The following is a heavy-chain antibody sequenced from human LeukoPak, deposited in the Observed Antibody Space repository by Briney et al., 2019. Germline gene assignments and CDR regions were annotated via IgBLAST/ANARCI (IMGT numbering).Heavy chain of an antibody. Sequence: SETLSLTCTVAGGSINSGSYYWNWIRQPAGKGLEWIGRIYTSGSTYYNPSLKSRVSLSVDTSKKQFSLKLSSVTAADTAVYYCARDRIAAAGTEYWGQGTLVTVSS. CDR1: GGSINSGSYY. CDR2: IYTSGST. CDR3: ARDRIAAAGTEY. J-gene: IGHJ4*02. V-gene: IGHV4-61*02. D-gene: IGHD6-13*01.